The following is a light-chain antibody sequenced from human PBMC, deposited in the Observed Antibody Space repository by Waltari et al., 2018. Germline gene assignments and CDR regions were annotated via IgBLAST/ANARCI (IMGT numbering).Light chain of an antibody. J-gene: IGLJ3*02. Sequence: QSALTQPASVSGSLGQSITISCTGTSDDIGAYNYVSWYQQHPGRDPKLIMSDVNKRPSGLSRRCSAAKSGITASLTISGLQAEDEADYYCCSFTSSTTWVFGGGTTLTVL. CDR1: SDDIGAYNY. CDR2: DVN. CDR3: CSFTSSTTWV. V-gene: IGLV2-14*03.